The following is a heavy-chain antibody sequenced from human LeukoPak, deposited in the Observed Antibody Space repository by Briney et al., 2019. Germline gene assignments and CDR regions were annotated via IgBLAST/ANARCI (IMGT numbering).Heavy chain of an antibody. CDR2: INHSGST. V-gene: IGHV4-34*01. J-gene: IGHJ4*02. D-gene: IGHD3-10*01. CDR1: SGSFSGYY. CDR3: ARAKPLLWFGELLYYYFDY. Sequence: SETLSLTCAVYSGSFSGYYWSWIRQPPGEGLEWIGEINHSGSTNYNPSLKSRVTISVDTSKNQFSLKLSSVTAADTAVYYCARAKPLLWFGELLYYYFDYWGQGTLVTVSS.